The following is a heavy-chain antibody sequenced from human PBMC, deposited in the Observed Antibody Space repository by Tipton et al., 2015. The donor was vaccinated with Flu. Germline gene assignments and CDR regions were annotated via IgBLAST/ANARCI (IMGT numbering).Heavy chain of an antibody. V-gene: IGHV5-51*03. CDR3: VRRGGSRSYLYDMDV. J-gene: IGHJ6*02. CDR2: IYPGDPDP. CDR1: GYSFTNYW. Sequence: QLVQSGAEVKKPGESLKISCKASGYSFTNYWVGWVRQMPGKGLEWMGIIYPGDPDPRYSPSFEGQVTISADKSISTASLQWSSLKASDTAVYYCVRRGGSRSYLYDMDVWGQGTTVSVSS. D-gene: IGHD6-13*01.